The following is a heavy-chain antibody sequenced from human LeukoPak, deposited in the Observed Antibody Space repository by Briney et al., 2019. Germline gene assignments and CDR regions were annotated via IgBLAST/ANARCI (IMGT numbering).Heavy chain of an antibody. D-gene: IGHD3-10*01. CDR1: GGTFSSYA. CDR3: ARERYYSSGNYNNRIDY. CDR2: IFPNSGGT. Sequence: ASVTVSCKASGGTFSSYAISWVRQAPGQGLEWMGGIFPNSGGTNYAQKFQGRVTMTRDTSISTAFMELSRLRPDDTALYYCARERYYSSGNYNNRIDYWGQGTLVTVSS. J-gene: IGHJ4*02. V-gene: IGHV1-2*02.